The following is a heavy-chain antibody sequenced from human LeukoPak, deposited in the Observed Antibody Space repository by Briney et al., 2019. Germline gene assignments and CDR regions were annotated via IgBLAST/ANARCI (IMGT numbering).Heavy chain of an antibody. V-gene: IGHV4-38-2*02. J-gene: IGHJ4*02. Sequence: SETLSLTCAVSGYSISSGYYGGWIRQPPGKGLEWIGSIYHSGSTYYNPSLKSRVTISVDTSKNQFSLKLSSVTAADTAVYYCARDRVVVTAIPYYFDYWGQGTLVTVSS. D-gene: IGHD2-21*02. CDR3: ARDRVVVTAIPYYFDY. CDR1: GYSISSGYY. CDR2: IYHSGST.